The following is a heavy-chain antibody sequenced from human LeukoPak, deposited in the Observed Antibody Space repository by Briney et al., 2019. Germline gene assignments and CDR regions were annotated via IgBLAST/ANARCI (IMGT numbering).Heavy chain of an antibody. CDR2: IYYSGST. J-gene: IGHJ4*02. Sequence: SETLSLTCTVSGGSISSGDYYWSWIRQPPGKGLEWIGYIYYSGSTYYNPSLKSRVTISVDTSKNQFSLKLSSVTAADTAVYYCARDSLWSNPGLEHWGQGTLVTVSS. D-gene: IGHD3-3*01. V-gene: IGHV4-30-4*08. CDR1: GGSISSGDYY. CDR3: ARDSLWSNPGLEH.